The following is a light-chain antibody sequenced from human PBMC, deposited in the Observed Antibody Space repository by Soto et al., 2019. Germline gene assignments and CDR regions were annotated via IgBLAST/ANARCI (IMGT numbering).Light chain of an antibody. Sequence: QSALTQPASVSGSPGQSITISCTGTSSDVGGYNYVSWYQQHPGKAPKLMIYEVSYRPSGVSNRFSGSKSGNTASLTISGLQAEDEADYYCSSYTYSSTLVFGGGTKLTVL. V-gene: IGLV2-14*01. CDR2: EVS. CDR1: SSDVGGYNY. J-gene: IGLJ2*01. CDR3: SSYTYSSTLV.